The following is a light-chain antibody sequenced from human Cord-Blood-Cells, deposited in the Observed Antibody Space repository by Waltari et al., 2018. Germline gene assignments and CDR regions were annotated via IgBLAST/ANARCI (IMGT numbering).Light chain of an antibody. CDR1: KLGDKY. J-gene: IGLJ3*02. Sequence: SYELTQPPSVSVSPGQTASITCSGDKLGDKYACWYQQKPGQSPVLVIYQDSKQHTGIAERFSSSSSASTATLTISGTQAMVGADCYCQEWDSSTWVLGGGTKLTVL. CDR2: QDS. V-gene: IGLV3-1*01. CDR3: QEWDSSTWV.